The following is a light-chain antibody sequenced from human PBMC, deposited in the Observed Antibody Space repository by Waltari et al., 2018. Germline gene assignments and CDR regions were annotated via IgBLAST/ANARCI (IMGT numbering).Light chain of an antibody. J-gene: IGLJ3*02. CDR2: DDS. V-gene: IGLV1-40*01. CDR1: SSNIGAPYN. Sequence: QSVLTQPPSVSGAPGQRVTISCTGSSSNIGAPYNVHWYQHLPGTAPKLLIYDDSHRLSGCPDRLSGSKSGTSASLAITGLRAEDEAEYYCQSYDSGLIGVVFGGGTKVTVL. CDR3: QSYDSGLIGVV.